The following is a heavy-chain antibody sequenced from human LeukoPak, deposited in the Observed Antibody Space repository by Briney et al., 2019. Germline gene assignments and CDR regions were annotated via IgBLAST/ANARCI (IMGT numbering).Heavy chain of an antibody. Sequence: SETLSLTCAVYGGSFSGYYWSWIRQPPGKGLEWIGEINHSGSTNYNPSLKSRVTISVDTSKNQFSLKLSSVTAADTALYYCARGWGPAYCGGDCHRHFDYWGQGTLVTVSS. CDR1: GGSFSGYY. D-gene: IGHD2-21*02. CDR3: ARGWGPAYCGGDCHRHFDY. V-gene: IGHV4-34*01. CDR2: INHSGST. J-gene: IGHJ4*02.